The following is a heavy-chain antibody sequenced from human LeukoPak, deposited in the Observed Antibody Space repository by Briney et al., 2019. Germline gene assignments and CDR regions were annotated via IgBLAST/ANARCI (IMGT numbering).Heavy chain of an antibody. CDR3: AKDDCSSTSCYYSASFDY. J-gene: IGHJ4*02. CDR1: GFTFSSYA. Sequence: PGGSLRLSCAASGFTFSSYAMGWVRQAPGKGLEWVSAISGSGGSTYYADSVKGRFTISRDNSKNTLYLQMNSLRAEDTAVYYCAKDDCSSTSCYYSASFDYRGQGTLVTVSS. CDR2: ISGSGGST. D-gene: IGHD2-2*01. V-gene: IGHV3-23*01.